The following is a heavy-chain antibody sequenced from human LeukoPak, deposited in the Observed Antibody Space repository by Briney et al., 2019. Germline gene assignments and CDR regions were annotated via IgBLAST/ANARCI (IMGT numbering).Heavy chain of an antibody. CDR3: ARAQWLDSFDY. Sequence: GGSLRLSCAASGFTFSSYWMHWVRQAPGKGLVWVSRVNSDGSSTSYADSVKGRFTISRDNAKNTLYLQMNSLRDEDTAVYYCARAQWLDSFDYWGQGTLVTVSS. D-gene: IGHD6-19*01. CDR2: VNSDGSST. J-gene: IGHJ4*02. CDR1: GFTFSSYW. V-gene: IGHV3-74*01.